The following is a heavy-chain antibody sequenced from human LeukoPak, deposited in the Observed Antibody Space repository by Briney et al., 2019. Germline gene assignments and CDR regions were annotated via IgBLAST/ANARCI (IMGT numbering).Heavy chain of an antibody. J-gene: IGHJ6*02. CDR1: GFTFSSYA. Sequence: GGSLRLSCAASGFTFSSYAMHWVRQAPGKGLEYVSAISSNGGSTYYANSVKGRFTISRDNSKNTLYLQMGSLRAEDMAVYYCARVGYTSYYYYGMDVWGQGTTVTASS. CDR3: ARVGYTSYYYYGMDV. V-gene: IGHV3-64*01. CDR2: ISSNGGST. D-gene: IGHD6-13*01.